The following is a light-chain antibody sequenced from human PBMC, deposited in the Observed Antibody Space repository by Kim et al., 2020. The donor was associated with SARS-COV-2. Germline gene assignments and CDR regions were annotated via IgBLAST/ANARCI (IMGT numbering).Light chain of an antibody. CDR1: QSVNSN. CDR3: QQYHNWPPYT. V-gene: IGKV3-15*01. Sequence: EILMTQSPATLSVSPGERATLSCRASQSVNSNLAWYQQKPGQAPRLLIYGASTRATGIPARFSGSGSGTEFTLTISSLQSEDFAVYYCQQYHNWPPYTFGQGTKLEI. J-gene: IGKJ2*01. CDR2: GAS.